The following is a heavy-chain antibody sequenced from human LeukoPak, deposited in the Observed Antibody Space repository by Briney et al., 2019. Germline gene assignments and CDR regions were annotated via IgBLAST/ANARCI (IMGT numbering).Heavy chain of an antibody. CDR1: GFTFSTYA. CDR2: VTFSGDST. Sequence: GGSLTLSCAASGFTFSTYAMSRLRQAPGKGLEWVSVVTFSGDSTYYADSAKGRFTISRDNSENTLYLQMNSLRGEDTAVYYCAKLRYFDWLLRTIDYWGQGILVTVSS. D-gene: IGHD3-9*01. V-gene: IGHV3-23*01. J-gene: IGHJ4*02. CDR3: AKLRYFDWLLRTIDY.